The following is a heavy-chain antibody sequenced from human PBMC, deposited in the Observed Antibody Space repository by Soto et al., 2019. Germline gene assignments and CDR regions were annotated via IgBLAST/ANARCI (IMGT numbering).Heavy chain of an antibody. D-gene: IGHD6-13*01. Sequence: QVQLVESGGGVVQPGRSLRLSCAASGFTFSSYGMHWVRQAPGKGLEWVAVISYDGSNKYYADSVKGRFNISRDNSKNTLYLQMNSLRAEDTAVYYCAKDAGHFDYWCQGTLVTVSS. V-gene: IGHV3-30*18. J-gene: IGHJ4*02. CDR3: AKDAGHFDY. CDR1: GFTFSSYG. CDR2: ISYDGSNK.